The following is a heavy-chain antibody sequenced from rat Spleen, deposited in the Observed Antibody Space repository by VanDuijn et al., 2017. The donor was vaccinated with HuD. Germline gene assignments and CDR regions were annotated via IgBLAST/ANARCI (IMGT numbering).Heavy chain of an antibody. Sequence: QVQLKESGPGLVQPSQTLSLTCTVSGFSLSNYGVIWVRQPPGKGLEGMGVIWGNGNTNYNSALKSRLSISRDTSKSQVFLKMNSLQTDDTGTYYCTRAQGYNYWYFDFWGPGTMVTVSS. V-gene: IGHV2-13*01. CDR2: IWGNGNT. D-gene: IGHD4-3*01. J-gene: IGHJ1*01. CDR1: GFSLSNYG. CDR3: TRAQGYNYWYFDF.